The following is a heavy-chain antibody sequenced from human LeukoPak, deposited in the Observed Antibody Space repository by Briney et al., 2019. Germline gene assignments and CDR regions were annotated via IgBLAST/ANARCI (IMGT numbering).Heavy chain of an antibody. D-gene: IGHD5-18*01. CDR1: GGSSSGYY. V-gene: IGHV4-34*01. Sequence: SETLSLTCAVYGGSSSGYYWSWIRQPPWKGLEWIGEINHSGSTNYNPSLKSRVTISVDTSKNQFSLKLSSVTAADTAVYYCARGKYSYGYWGQGTLVTVSS. CDR2: INHSGST. J-gene: IGHJ4*02. CDR3: ARGKYSYGY.